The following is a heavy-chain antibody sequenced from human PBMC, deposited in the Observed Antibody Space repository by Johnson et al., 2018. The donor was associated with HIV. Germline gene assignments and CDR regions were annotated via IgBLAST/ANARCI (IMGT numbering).Heavy chain of an antibody. CDR3: ARELRGCDVFDI. V-gene: IGHV3-66*01. CDR2: ICSGGSI. CDR1: GFTFSSYY. D-gene: IGHD2-21*02. Sequence: VQLVESGGGVVQPGGSLRLSCAASGFTFSSYYMHWVRQAPGKGLEWVSVICSGGSIYYSDSVKGRFTISRKNAKNSLYLQMNSLKAGDTAVYYCARELRGCDVFDIWGQGTIGTVSS. J-gene: IGHJ3*02.